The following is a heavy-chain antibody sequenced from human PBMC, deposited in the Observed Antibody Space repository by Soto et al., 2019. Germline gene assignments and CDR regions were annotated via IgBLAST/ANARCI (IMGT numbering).Heavy chain of an antibody. J-gene: IGHJ4*02. CDR3: ARAPLLRYFDWLLYFDY. V-gene: IGHV3-64*01. CDR2: ISSNGGST. Sequence: EVQLVESGGGLVQPGGSLRLSCAASGFTFSSYAMHWVRQAPGKGLEYVSAISSNGGSTYYANSVKGRFTISRDNSKNTLYLQMGSLRAEDMAVYYCARAPLLRYFDWLLYFDYRGQGNLVTVSS. CDR1: GFTFSSYA. D-gene: IGHD3-9*01.